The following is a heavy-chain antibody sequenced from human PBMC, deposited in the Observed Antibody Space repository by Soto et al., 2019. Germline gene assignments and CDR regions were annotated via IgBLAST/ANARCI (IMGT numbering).Heavy chain of an antibody. V-gene: IGHV3-74*01. D-gene: IGHD2-15*01. CDR2: INNDGSTT. CDR3: VRGVIAANCIDY. J-gene: IGHJ4*02. Sequence: EVQLAESGGGLVQPGGSLRLSCAASGFTFNSYWMHWVRQVPGKGLVWVSRINNDGSTTNYADSVKGRFTSSRDNARNTVYLQMNSLRADDTAVYYCVRGVIAANCIDYWGQGTMVTVSS. CDR1: GFTFNSYW.